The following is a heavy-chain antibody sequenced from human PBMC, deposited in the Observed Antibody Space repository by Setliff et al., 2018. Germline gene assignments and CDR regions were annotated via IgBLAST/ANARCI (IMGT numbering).Heavy chain of an antibody. Sequence: ETLSLTCNVSGDSMNDNHWTWIRQPPGKGLEWIGYIYTSGGTNYNPSLKSRVTISVDMSKNQFSLKLSSVTVADTATYYCVRPGGTTVVARHFDYWGSGILVTVSS. CDR2: IYTSGGT. CDR3: VRPGGTTVVARHFDY. CDR1: GDSMNDNH. J-gene: IGHJ4*01. V-gene: IGHV4-4*08. D-gene: IGHD2-15*01.